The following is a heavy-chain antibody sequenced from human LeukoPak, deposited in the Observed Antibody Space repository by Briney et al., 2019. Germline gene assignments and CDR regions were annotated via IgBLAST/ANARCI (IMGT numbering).Heavy chain of an antibody. Sequence: SETLSLTCTVSGGSISSYYWSWIRQPPGKGLEWIGYIYYSGSTNYNPSLKSRVTISVDTSKSQFSLKLSSMAAADTAIYYCARDSGTTGEVKFDPWGQGILVTVSS. V-gene: IGHV4-59*12. CDR3: ARDSGTTGEVKFDP. D-gene: IGHD3-10*01. CDR1: GGSISSYY. CDR2: IYYSGST. J-gene: IGHJ5*02.